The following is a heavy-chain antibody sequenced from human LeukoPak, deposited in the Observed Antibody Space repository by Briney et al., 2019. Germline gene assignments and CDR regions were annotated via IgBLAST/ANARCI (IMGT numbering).Heavy chain of an antibody. CDR2: ISHSGTT. Sequence: SETLSLTCAVYGGSFSDYHWTWIRQSPGKRLEWIGQISHSGTTRYNPSFSSRVTMSVDTSKNQFSLKLTSVTAADTAIYYCARGAPGFWGQGTLVTVSS. V-gene: IGHV4-34*01. CDR3: ARGAPGF. CDR1: GGSFSDYH. J-gene: IGHJ4*02.